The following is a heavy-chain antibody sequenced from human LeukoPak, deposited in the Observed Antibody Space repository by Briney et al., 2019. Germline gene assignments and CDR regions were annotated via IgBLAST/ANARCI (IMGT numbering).Heavy chain of an antibody. Sequence: GGSLRLSRTASGFPFIEYSMNWVRQVPGKGLEWIAYIGIDSGNTKYADSVRGRFTISADKTKNSLYLQMNSLRVDDTAVYYCARDHNYAFDNWGQGTLVSVAS. CDR1: GFPFIEYS. D-gene: IGHD1-1*01. CDR2: IGIDSGNT. V-gene: IGHV3-48*01. J-gene: IGHJ4*02. CDR3: ARDHNYAFDN.